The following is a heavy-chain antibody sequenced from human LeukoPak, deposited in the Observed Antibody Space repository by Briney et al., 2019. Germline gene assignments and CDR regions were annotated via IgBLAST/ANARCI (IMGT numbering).Heavy chain of an antibody. CDR1: GFTFSSSA. V-gene: IGHV3-20*04. CDR3: ARVPRGSLLDNAFDI. CDR2: INWNGGST. J-gene: IGHJ3*02. D-gene: IGHD1-26*01. Sequence: GGSLRLSCAASGFTFSSSAMSWVRQAPGKGLEWVSGINWNGGSTGYADSVKGRFTISRDNAKNSLYLQMNSLRAEDTALYYCARVPRGSLLDNAFDIWGQGTMVTVSS.